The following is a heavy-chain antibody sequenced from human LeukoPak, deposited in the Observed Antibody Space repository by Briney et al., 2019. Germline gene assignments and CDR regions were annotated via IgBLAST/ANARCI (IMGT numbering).Heavy chain of an antibody. Sequence: GGSLRLSCAASGFTFSNYGMHWVRQAPGKGLEWVAFIRYDGSNKYYADSVKGRFTISRDNSKNTLYLQMNSLRAEDTAVYYCAKDGGYAYNWFDPWGQGTLVTVSS. V-gene: IGHV3-30*02. CDR2: IRYDGSNK. CDR1: GFTFSNYG. D-gene: IGHD2-8*01. J-gene: IGHJ5*02. CDR3: AKDGGYAYNWFDP.